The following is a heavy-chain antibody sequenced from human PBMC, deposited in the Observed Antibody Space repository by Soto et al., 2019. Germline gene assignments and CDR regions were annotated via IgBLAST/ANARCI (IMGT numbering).Heavy chain of an antibody. J-gene: IGHJ5*02. CDR3: VRAYVHGP. V-gene: IGHV3-11*01. CDR1: GGSISSSNW. Sequence: LSLTCAVSGGSISSSNWWSWVRQPPGKGLEWVSYISSSGTTIYYADSVKGRFTISRDNAKNSLYLQMNSLRAEDTAVYYCVRAYVHGPWGQGTLVTVSS. CDR2: ISSSGTTI. D-gene: IGHD3-10*02.